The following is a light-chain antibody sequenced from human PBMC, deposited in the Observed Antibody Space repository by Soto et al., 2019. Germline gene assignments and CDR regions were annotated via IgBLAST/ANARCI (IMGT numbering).Light chain of an antibody. V-gene: IGLV2-14*03. J-gene: IGLJ2*01. CDR3: SSYTDSSTVV. CDR2: DVS. Sequence: QSALTQPASVSGSPGQSITISCTGTSSDVGGYNYVSWYQEHPGKAPKLMIYDVSYRPSGVSNRFSGSKSGNTASLTISGLQAEDEADYYCSSYTDSSTVVFGGGTKVTVL. CDR1: SSDVGGYNY.